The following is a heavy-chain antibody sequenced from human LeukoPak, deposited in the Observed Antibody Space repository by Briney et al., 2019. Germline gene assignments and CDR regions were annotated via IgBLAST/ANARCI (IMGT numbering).Heavy chain of an antibody. CDR3: ARGRGYSRYDAFDI. CDR2: ISSSSSYI. CDR1: GVTFSSYS. J-gene: IGHJ3*02. D-gene: IGHD5-12*01. V-gene: IGHV3-21*01. Sequence: GGSLRLSCAASGVTFSSYSMNWVRQAPGKGREWVSSISSSSSYIYYADSVKGRFTISRDNAKNSLYLQMNSLRAEDTAVYYCARGRGYSRYDAFDIWGQGTMVTVSS.